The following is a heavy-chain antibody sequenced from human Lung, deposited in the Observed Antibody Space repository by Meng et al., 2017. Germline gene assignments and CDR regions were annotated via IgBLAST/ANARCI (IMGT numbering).Heavy chain of an antibody. D-gene: IGHD1-1*01. CDR1: GFTFSSHW. V-gene: IGHV3-74*01. CDR3: VRDGTAADDDIDA. CDR2: INEDGSGT. Sequence: VQLVDSGGGLVPPGGSLRLSCAASGFTFSSHWMHWVRQAPGKGLVWVSRINEDGSGTRYADSVKGRFSIFRDNTKNTVYLQMNSLRAEDTAVYYCVRDGTAADDDIDAWGQGTLVTVSS. J-gene: IGHJ5*02.